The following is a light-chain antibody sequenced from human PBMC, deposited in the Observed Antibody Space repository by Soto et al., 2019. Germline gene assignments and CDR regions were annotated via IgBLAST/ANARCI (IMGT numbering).Light chain of an antibody. Sequence: DIQMTQSPATLSASVGDRVTITCRASQSVRSWLAWYQQKPGTAPKLLIFDASRLESGVPSRFSGSASGTEFTLTISSLQPDDFATYYCQQYNDYSAWTFGQGTKVEIK. V-gene: IGKV1-5*01. J-gene: IGKJ1*01. CDR2: DAS. CDR3: QQYNDYSAWT. CDR1: QSVRSW.